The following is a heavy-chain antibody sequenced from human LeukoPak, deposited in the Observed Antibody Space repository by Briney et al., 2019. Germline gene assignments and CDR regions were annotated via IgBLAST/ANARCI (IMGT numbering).Heavy chain of an antibody. CDR2: ISYDGSNK. V-gene: IGHV3-30*18. CDR3: AKAIGYSSGRGHKGSSYYYGMDV. J-gene: IGHJ6*02. D-gene: IGHD6-25*01. Sequence: GGSLRLSCAASGFTFSSYSMNWVRQAPGKGLEWVAVISYDGSNKYYADSVKGRFTISRDNSKNTLYLQMNSLRAEDTAVYYCAKAIGYSSGRGHKGSSYYYGMDVWGQGTTVTVSS. CDR1: GFTFSSYS.